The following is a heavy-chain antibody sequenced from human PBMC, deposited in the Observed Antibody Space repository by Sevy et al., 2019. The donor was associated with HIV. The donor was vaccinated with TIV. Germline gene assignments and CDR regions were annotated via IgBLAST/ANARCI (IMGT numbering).Heavy chain of an antibody. D-gene: IGHD3-10*01. CDR2: IKQDGSEK. Sequence: GGSLRLSCAASGFTFSSYWMSWVHQAPGKGLEWVANIKQDGSEKYYVDSVKGRFTISRDNAKNSLYLQMNSLRAEDTAVYYCARDYTMVRGVIRMDVWGQGTTVTVSS. V-gene: IGHV3-7*01. CDR1: GFTFSSYW. J-gene: IGHJ6*02. CDR3: ARDYTMVRGVIRMDV.